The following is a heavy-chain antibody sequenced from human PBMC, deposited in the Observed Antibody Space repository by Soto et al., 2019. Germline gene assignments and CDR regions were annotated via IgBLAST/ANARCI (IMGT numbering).Heavy chain of an antibody. Sequence: QVQLVQSGAEVKKPGASVKVSCKASGYTFTGYYMHWVRQAPGQGLEWMGWINPNSGGTNYAQMFQGLVNGTRDTSLSTADMEVGRVRSDATAVYYGARDRWPAAAGLNWFDRWGQGSLVTVGS. CDR3: ARDRWPAAAGLNWFDR. CDR2: INPNSGGT. D-gene: IGHD6-13*01. V-gene: IGHV1-2*02. J-gene: IGHJ5*02. CDR1: GYTFTGYY.